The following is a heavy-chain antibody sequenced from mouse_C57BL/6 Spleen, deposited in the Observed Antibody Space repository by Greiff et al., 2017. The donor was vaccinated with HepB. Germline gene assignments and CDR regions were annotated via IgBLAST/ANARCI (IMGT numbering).Heavy chain of an antibody. CDR3: ANDAGFAY. Sequence: EVKLMESGGGLVKPGGSLKLSCAASGFTFSDYGMHWVRQAPEKGLEWVAYISSGSSTIYYADTVKGRFTISRDNAKNTLFLQMTSLRSEDTAMYYCANDAGFAYWGQGTLVTVSA. V-gene: IGHV5-17*01. J-gene: IGHJ3*01. CDR1: GFTFSDYG. CDR2: ISSGSSTI.